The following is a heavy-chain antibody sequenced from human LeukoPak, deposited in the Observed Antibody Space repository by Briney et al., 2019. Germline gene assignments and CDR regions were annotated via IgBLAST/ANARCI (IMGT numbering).Heavy chain of an antibody. J-gene: IGHJ4*02. Sequence: PGRSLRLSRATSGFTFSSYGMHWVRQAPGKGLEWVAVISYDDGSNKYYADSVKGRFTISRDNSKNTLYLQMNSLRAEDTAVYYCARDQGYWGQGTLVTVSS. CDR1: GFTFSSYG. CDR3: ARDQGY. CDR2: ISYDDGSNK. V-gene: IGHV3-30*03.